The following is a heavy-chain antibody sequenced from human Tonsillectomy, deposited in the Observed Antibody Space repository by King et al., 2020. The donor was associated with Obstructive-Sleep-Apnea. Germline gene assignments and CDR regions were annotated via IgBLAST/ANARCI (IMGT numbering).Heavy chain of an antibody. CDR1: GGSISSYY. D-gene: IGHD3-10*01. CDR2: IYYSGTT. Sequence: VQLQESGPGLVKPSETLSLTCTVSGGSISSYYWSWIRQPPGQGLEWIAYIYYSGTTNYNPSLKSRVTISVDTSKNQFSLKLTSVTAADTAVYYCARGAPGGSGSYYSPYYYGMDVWGQGTTVTVSS. V-gene: IGHV4-59*01. J-gene: IGHJ6*02. CDR3: ARGAPGGSGSYYSPYYYGMDV.